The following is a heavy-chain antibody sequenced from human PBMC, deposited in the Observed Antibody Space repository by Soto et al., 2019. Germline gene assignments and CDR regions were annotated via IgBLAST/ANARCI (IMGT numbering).Heavy chain of an antibody. D-gene: IGHD2-15*01. CDR3: ARDPRGNCSGGSCYYYGMDV. CDR2: IIPIFGTA. V-gene: IGHV1-69*06. J-gene: IGHJ6*02. Sequence: ASVKVSCKASGGTFSSYAISWVRQAPGQGLEWMGGIIPIFGTANYAQKFQGRVTITADKSTSTAYMELSSLRSEDTAVYYCARDPRGNCSGGSCYYYGMDVWGQGTTVTVSS. CDR1: GGTFSSYA.